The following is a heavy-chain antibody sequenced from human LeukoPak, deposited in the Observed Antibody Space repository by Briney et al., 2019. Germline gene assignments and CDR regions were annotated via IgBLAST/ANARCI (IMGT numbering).Heavy chain of an antibody. CDR1: GGSISSYY. V-gene: IGHV4-59*01. J-gene: IGHJ4*02. CDR3: ARGRSGIQYNFDY. CDR2: IYYSGNT. Sequence: SETLSLTCTVPGGSISSYYWTWIRQPPGKGLEWIGYIYYSGNTNYNPSLKSRVTISVDTSKNQFSLKLTSVSAADTAVCYCARGRSGIQYNFDYWGQGTLVTVSS. D-gene: IGHD1-26*01.